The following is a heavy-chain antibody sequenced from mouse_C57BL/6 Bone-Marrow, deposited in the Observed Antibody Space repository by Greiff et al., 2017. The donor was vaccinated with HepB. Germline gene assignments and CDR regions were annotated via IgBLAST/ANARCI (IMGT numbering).Heavy chain of an antibody. CDR2: IHPNSGST. Sequence: QVQLQQPGAELVKPGASVKLSCKASGYTFTSYWMHWVKQRPGQGLEWIGMIHPNSGSTNYNEKFKSKATLTVDKSSSTAYMQLSSLTSEDSAVYYCARRGGVRPPYWYFDVWGTGTTVTVSS. V-gene: IGHV1-64*01. D-gene: IGHD2-14*01. CDR1: GYTFTSYW. CDR3: ARRGGVRPPYWYFDV. J-gene: IGHJ1*03.